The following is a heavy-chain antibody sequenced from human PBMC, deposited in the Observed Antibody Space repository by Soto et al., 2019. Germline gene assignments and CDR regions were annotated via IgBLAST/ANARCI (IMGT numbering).Heavy chain of an antibody. J-gene: IGHJ6*03. CDR3: ARGDCVGGTCYSLAGSFYYYMDV. Sequence: EVQLVESGGGLVQPGGSLRLSCVASGFTFSNYWMYWVRQAPGEGLVWVSRINSDGSVSSYADSVKGRLTISRDNVKNTLYLQMDSLTAEDTAVYYCARGDCVGGTCYSLAGSFYYYMDVWGKGTTVTVFS. CDR1: GFTFSNYW. CDR2: INSDGSVS. V-gene: IGHV3-74*01. D-gene: IGHD2-15*01.